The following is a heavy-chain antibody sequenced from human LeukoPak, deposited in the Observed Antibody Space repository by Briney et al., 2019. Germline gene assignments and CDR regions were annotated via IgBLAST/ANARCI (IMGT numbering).Heavy chain of an antibody. CDR3: ARNYDTSSVDGWFDP. CDR2: IKQDGSEK. V-gene: IGHV3-7*01. Sequence: GGSLRLSCAASGFTFSSYWMSWVRQAPGKGLEWVANIKQDGSEKYYVDSVKGRFTISRDNAKNSLYLQMNTLRAEDTAVYYCARNYDTSSVDGWFDPWGQGTLVTVSS. CDR1: GFTFSSYW. J-gene: IGHJ5*02. D-gene: IGHD1-7*01.